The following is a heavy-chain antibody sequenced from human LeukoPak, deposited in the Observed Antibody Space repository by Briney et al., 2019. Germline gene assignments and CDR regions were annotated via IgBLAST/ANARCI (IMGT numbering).Heavy chain of an antibody. Sequence: SETLSLTCAVYGGSFSGYYWSWIRQPPGKGLEWIGEINHNGSTNYNPSLKSRVTISVDTSKNQFSLKLSSVTAADTAVYYCARGRSGFWSGYSDWGQGTLVTVSS. J-gene: IGHJ4*02. CDR2: INHNGST. CDR1: GGSFSGYY. V-gene: IGHV4-34*01. CDR3: ARGRSGFWSGYSD. D-gene: IGHD3-3*01.